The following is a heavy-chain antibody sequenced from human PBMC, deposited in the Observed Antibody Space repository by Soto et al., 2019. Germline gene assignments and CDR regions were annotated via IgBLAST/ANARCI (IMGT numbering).Heavy chain of an antibody. D-gene: IGHD2-21*01. CDR2: ISSSSSYT. J-gene: IGHJ4*02. V-gene: IGHV3-11*05. CDR1: GFTFSDYY. Sequence: SGGSLRLSCAASGFTFSDYYMSWIRQAPGKGLEWVSYISSSSSYTNYADSVKGRFTISRDNAKNSLYLQMNSLRAEDTAVYGEASDLTCGGGLDYWGQGTLVTVSS. CDR3: ASDLTCGGGLDY.